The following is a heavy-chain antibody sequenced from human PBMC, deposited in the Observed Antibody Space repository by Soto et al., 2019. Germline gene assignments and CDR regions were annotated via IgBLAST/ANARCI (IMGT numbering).Heavy chain of an antibody. CDR3: ARDYGHDCSGGNCYFYF. CDR1: GDTFNKYA. Sequence: QVQLVQSGAEVKKPGSSVKVSCKASGDTFNKYAINWVRQAPGHGLEWMGGIIPLFGTPNYAQKFQGRVTSTADESPRTAHVELRSLGSEDTAMYYCARDYGHDCSGGNCYFYFWGQGPLVTVCS. J-gene: IGHJ4*02. CDR2: IIPLFGTP. D-gene: IGHD2-15*01. V-gene: IGHV1-69*01.